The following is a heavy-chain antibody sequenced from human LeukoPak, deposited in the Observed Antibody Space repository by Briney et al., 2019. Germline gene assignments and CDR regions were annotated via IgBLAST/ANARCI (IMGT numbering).Heavy chain of an antibody. Sequence: KTSETLSLTCAVYGGSFSGYYWSWIRQPPGKGLEWIGEINHSGSTNYNPSLKSRVTISVDTSKNQFSLKLSSVTAADTAVYYCAREDVERWLQFRYWGQGTLVTVSS. D-gene: IGHD5-24*01. CDR2: INHSGST. V-gene: IGHV4-34*01. J-gene: IGHJ4*02. CDR1: GGSFSGYY. CDR3: AREDVERWLQFRY.